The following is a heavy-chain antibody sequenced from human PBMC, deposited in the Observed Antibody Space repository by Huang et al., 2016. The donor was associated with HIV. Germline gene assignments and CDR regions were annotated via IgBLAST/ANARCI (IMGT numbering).Heavy chain of an antibody. V-gene: IGHV1-2*02. J-gene: IGHJ4*02. CDR3: ARDWSFGSSTSPAD. D-gene: IGHD6-6*01. CDR1: GYTFTDSN. CDR2: ISPKRGGT. Sequence: QVQLVQSGAEVKNPGASVRVSCKASGYTFTDSNIHWVRQAPGQGLGGMGWISPKRGGTIYAQGFQGRITMTRDTTISTVHMDLRRIQSDDTAVYFCARDWSFGSSTSPADWGQGTLVTASS.